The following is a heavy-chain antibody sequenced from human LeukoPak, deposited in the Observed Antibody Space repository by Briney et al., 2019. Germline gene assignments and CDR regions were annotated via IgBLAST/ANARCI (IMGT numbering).Heavy chain of an antibody. CDR3: AKDSKVAAAGYFFDY. D-gene: IGHD6-13*01. Sequence: GGSLRLSCAASGFTFSNYGLHWVRQAPGKGLEWVAVIATDGRDKKYADSVKGRFTISRDNSKNTLYLEMNSLRPEDTAVYHCAKDSKVAAAGYFFDYWGQGTLVTVSS. V-gene: IGHV3-30*18. J-gene: IGHJ4*02. CDR1: GFTFSNYG. CDR2: IATDGRDK.